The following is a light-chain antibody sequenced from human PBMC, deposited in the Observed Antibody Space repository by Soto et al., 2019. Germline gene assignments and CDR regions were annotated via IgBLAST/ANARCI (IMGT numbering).Light chain of an antibody. CDR1: SSDVGSYNL. CDR2: EDS. J-gene: IGLJ3*02. CDR3: CSFAGRGTWV. Sequence: QSALTQPASVSGSPGQSITISCTGTSSDVGSYNLVSWYQQHPGKAPKLMIYEDSERPSGVSNRFSGSKSGNTASLTISGLQAEDEADYYCCSFAGRGTWVFGGGTKLTVL. V-gene: IGLV2-23*01.